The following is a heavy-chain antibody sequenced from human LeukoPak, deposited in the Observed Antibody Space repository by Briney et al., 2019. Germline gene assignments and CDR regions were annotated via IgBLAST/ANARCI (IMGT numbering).Heavy chain of an antibody. V-gene: IGHV3-23*01. CDR3: AKDRERYQLLRNFDY. CDR2: ISGSGGST. CDR1: GFTFSSYA. Sequence: GGSLRLSCAASGFTFSSYAMRWVRQAPGKGLEWVSAISGSGGSTYYADSVKGRFTISRDNSKNTLYLQMNSLRAEDTAVYYCAKDRERYQLLRNFDYWGQGTLVTVSS. D-gene: IGHD2-2*01. J-gene: IGHJ4*02.